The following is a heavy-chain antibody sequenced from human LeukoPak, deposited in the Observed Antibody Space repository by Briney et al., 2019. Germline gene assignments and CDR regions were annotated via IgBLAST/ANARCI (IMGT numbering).Heavy chain of an antibody. J-gene: IGHJ4*02. CDR3: ARGDDYKSTLFDY. Sequence: SETLSLTCTVSGGSISSSSYYWNWIRQPPGKGLEWIGYINYSGSTNYNPSLKSRVTISVDTSKNQFSLKLSSATAADTAVYYCARGDDYKSTLFDYWGQGTLVTVSS. CDR2: INYSGST. CDR1: GGSISSSSYY. D-gene: IGHD5-12*01. V-gene: IGHV4-61*01.